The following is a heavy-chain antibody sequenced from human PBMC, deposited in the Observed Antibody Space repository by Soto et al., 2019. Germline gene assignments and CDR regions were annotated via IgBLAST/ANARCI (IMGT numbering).Heavy chain of an antibody. CDR2: IDPSGTTT. J-gene: IGHJ4*02. CDR3: AKDRVPDGIYSSDY. Sequence: GGSLRLSCAASGFSFRDFSMNWFRQAPGKGLEWVSFIDPSGTTTYYRDSVKGRFTMSKDKSRKTVYLQMNSLRVEDTAIYYCAKDRVPDGIYSSDYWGQGVLVTAPQ. V-gene: IGHV3-23*01. D-gene: IGHD2-15*01. CDR1: GFSFRDFS.